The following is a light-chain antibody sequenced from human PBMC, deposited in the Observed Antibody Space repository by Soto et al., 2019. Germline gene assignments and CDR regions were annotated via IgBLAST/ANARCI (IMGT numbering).Light chain of an antibody. CDR1: QSVDSKY. Sequence: EIVLTQSPGTLSLSPGERSTLSCRASQSVDSKYLAWYQQKPGQAPRLLIYGASTRATGIPARFSGSGSGTEFTLIISSLQSEDFAVYYCQQYNNWPPWTFGQGTKVDIK. CDR2: GAS. J-gene: IGKJ1*01. V-gene: IGKV3-15*01. CDR3: QQYNNWPPWT.